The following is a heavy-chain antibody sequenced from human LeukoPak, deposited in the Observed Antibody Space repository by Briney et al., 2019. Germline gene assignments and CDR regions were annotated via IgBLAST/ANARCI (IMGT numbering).Heavy chain of an antibody. V-gene: IGHV4-34*01. J-gene: IGHJ4*02. D-gene: IGHD3-22*01. CDR2: INHSGST. CDR1: GGSFSGYY. Sequence: SETLSLTCAVYGGSFSGYYWSWIRQPPGKGLEWIGEINHSGSTNYNPSLKSRVTISVDTSKNQFSLKLSSVTAADTAVYYCARDAMIESPIDYWGQGTLVTVSS. CDR3: ARDAMIESPIDY.